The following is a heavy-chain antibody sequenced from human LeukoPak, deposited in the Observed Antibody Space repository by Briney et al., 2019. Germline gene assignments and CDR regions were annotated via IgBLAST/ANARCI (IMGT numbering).Heavy chain of an antibody. J-gene: IGHJ4*02. D-gene: IGHD3-22*01. CDR1: GGSISSYY. CDR3: ARLGHYYDSSGPPNDY. V-gene: IGHV4-59*01. Sequence: PSETLSLTCTVSGGSISSYYWSWIRQPPGKGLEWIGYIYYSGSTNYNPSLKSRVTISVDTSKNQFSLKLSSVTAADTAVYYCARLGHYYDSSGPPNDYWGQGTLVTVSS. CDR2: IYYSGST.